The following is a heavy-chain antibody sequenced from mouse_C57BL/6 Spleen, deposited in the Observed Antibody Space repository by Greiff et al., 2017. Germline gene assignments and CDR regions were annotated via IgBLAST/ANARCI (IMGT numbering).Heavy chain of an antibody. CDR3: TGRRGDAMDY. CDR2: IRLKSDNYAT. Sequence: EVKLVESGGGLVQPGGSMKLSCVASGFTFSNYWMNWVRQSPEKGLEWVAQIRLKSDNYATHYAESVKGRFTISRDDSKSSVYLQMNNLRAEDTGIYYCTGRRGDAMDYWGQGTSVTVSS. CDR1: GFTFSNYW. V-gene: IGHV6-3*01. J-gene: IGHJ4*01.